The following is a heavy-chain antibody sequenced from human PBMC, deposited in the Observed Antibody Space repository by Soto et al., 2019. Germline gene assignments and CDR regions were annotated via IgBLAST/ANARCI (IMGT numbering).Heavy chain of an antibody. CDR2: IVVGSGNT. CDR3: ARGVDFWSGYHFDY. D-gene: IGHD3-3*01. V-gene: IGHV1-58*02. J-gene: IGHJ4*02. CDR1: GFTFTSSA. Sequence: SVKVSCKASGFTFTSSAMQWVRQARGQRLEWIGWIVVGSGNTNYAQKFQERVTITRDMSTSTAYMELSRLRSEDTAVYYCARGVDFWSGYHFDYWGQGTLVTVSS.